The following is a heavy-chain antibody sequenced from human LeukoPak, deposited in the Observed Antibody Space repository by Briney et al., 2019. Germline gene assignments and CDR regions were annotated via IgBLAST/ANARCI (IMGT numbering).Heavy chain of an antibody. CDR3: ARDMVGLAANGNWFDP. Sequence: GRSLRLSCVGSGFSFSSYWMTWVRQAPGKGLEWVANTRQDESEKYYVGSVKGRFTISRDNARNSVYLQMDSLRVEDTGVYYCARDMVGLAANGNWFDPWGQGTLVTVSS. CDR1: GFSFSSYW. CDR2: TRQDESEK. V-gene: IGHV3-7*05. J-gene: IGHJ5*02. D-gene: IGHD6-13*01.